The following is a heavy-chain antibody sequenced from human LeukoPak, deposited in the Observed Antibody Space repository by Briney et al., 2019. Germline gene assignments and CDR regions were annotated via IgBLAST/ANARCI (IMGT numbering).Heavy chain of an antibody. Sequence: PSETLSLTCTVSSGSISSGDYYWSWIRQPPGKGLEWIGYIYYSGSTYYNPSLKSRVTISVDTSKNQFSLKLSSVTAADTAVYYCARALGNSGYYYYYMGVWGKGATVTVSS. D-gene: IGHD4-23*01. V-gene: IGHV4-30-4*08. CDR2: IYYSGST. CDR3: ARALGNSGYYYYYMGV. CDR1: SGSISSGDYY. J-gene: IGHJ6*03.